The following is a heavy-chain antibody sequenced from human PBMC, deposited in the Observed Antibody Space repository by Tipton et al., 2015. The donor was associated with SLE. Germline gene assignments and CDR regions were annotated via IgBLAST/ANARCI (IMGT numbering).Heavy chain of an antibody. J-gene: IGHJ5*02. CDR3: ARLPPLFGDYSKYFDP. V-gene: IGHV4-59*01. CDR1: GGSINSYY. D-gene: IGHD4-17*01. CDR2: IYYSGYT. Sequence: SLTCTVSGGSINSYYWSWIRQPPGKGLEWIGYIYYSGYTNYNPPLKRRLTISLDTSKNQFSLKLSSVTAADTAVYYCARLPPLFGDYSKYFDPWGQGTLVTVSS.